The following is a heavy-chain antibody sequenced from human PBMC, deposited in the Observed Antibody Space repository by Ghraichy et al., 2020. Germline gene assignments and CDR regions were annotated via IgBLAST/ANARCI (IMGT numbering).Heavy chain of an antibody. CDR1: GFTLSNYD. V-gene: IGHV3-13*01. CDR3: ARERNGMDV. CDR2: IGSTGDT. Sequence: GGSLRLSCAASGFTLSNYDMHWVRQSTGKGLEWVSAIGSTGDTYYPGSVKGRFTISRENAKNSLYLQMNNLRAGDTAVYYCARERNGMDVWGQGTTVTVSS. J-gene: IGHJ6*02.